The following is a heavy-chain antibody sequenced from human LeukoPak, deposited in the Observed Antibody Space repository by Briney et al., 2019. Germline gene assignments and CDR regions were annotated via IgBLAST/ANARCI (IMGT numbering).Heavy chain of an antibody. CDR2: IYSGGST. V-gene: IGHV3-66*01. Sequence: PGGSLRLSCAASGFTVSSNYMSWVRQAPGKGLGWVSVIYSGGSTYYADSVKGRLTSSRDNSKNTLYLQMNSLRAEDTAVYYCARDGRYSSSWYYFDYWGQGTLVTVSS. D-gene: IGHD6-13*01. J-gene: IGHJ4*02. CDR3: ARDGRYSSSWYYFDY. CDR1: GFTVSSNY.